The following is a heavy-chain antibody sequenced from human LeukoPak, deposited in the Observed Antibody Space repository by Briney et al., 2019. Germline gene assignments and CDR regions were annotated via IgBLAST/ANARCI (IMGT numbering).Heavy chain of an antibody. J-gene: IGHJ5*02. CDR1: GFTFSSYS. CDR3: ARGDLSNWFDP. Sequence: GGSLRLSCAASGFTFSSYSMNWVRQAPGKGLEWVSSISSSSSYIYYADSVKGRFTISRDNAKNSLYLQMNSLRAEDTAVYYCARGDLSNWFDPWGQGTLVTASS. CDR2: ISSSSSYI. V-gene: IGHV3-21*01.